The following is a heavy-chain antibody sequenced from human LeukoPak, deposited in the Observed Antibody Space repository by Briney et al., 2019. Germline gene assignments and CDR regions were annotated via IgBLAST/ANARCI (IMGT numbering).Heavy chain of an antibody. CDR1: GYTFIDYY. CDR3: ARGRSFGELGVY. J-gene: IGHJ4*02. Sequence: ASVKVSCKASGYTFIDYYIHWVRPAPGQGLEWMGSINPNSDVTNYAQNFQGRVTMTRDTFIRTAYMELSRLTSDDTAVYYCARGRSFGELGVYWGQGTLLTVSS. CDR2: INPNSDVT. V-gene: IGHV1-2*02. D-gene: IGHD3-10*01.